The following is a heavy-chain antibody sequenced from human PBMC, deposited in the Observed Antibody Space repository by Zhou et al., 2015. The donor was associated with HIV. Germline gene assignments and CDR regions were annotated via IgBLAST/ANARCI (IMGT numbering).Heavy chain of an antibody. D-gene: IGHD4-11*01. J-gene: IGHJ4*02. CDR3: ARDRGDITTIAFNCFDL. CDR2: IVPILNKE. V-gene: IGHV1-69*08. CDR1: GGTFRSNT. Sequence: QVLLVQSGAEVRKPGSSVKVSCKVSGGTFRSNTISWVRQAPGQGLEWIGRIVPILNKEDYAQKFQGRVTISADTMTTTVSMELRSLTSEDTAIYYCARDRGDITTIAFNCFDLWGQGTPVTVSS.